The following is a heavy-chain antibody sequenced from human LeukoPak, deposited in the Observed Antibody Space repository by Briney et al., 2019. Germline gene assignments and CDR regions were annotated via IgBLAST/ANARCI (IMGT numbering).Heavy chain of an antibody. V-gene: IGHV3-73*01. Sequence: GGSLRLSCAASGFTFSGSAMHWVRQASGKGLEWVGRIRSKANSYATAYAASVKGRFTISRDNSKNTLYLQMNSLRAEDTAVYYCATMVRGVLDIDAFDIWGQGTMVTVSS. D-gene: IGHD3-10*01. CDR1: GFTFSGSA. J-gene: IGHJ3*02. CDR3: ATMVRGVLDIDAFDI. CDR2: IRSKANSYAT.